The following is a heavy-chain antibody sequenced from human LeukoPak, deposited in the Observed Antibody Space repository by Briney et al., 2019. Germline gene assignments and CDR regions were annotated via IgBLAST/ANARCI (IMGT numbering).Heavy chain of an antibody. CDR1: GYIFTGYY. CDR2: INPNSGDT. J-gene: IGHJ5*02. CDR3: VRGSTRDSSGWYGPGKWFDP. V-gene: IGHV1-2*02. D-gene: IGHD6-19*01. Sequence: ASVKVSCKASGYIFTGYYMHWVRQAPGQGLEWMGWINPNSGDTNYAQKFQGRVTMTRDTSISTAYMELNSLKSDDTAVYYCVRGSTRDSSGWYGPGKWFDPWGQGTLVTVSS.